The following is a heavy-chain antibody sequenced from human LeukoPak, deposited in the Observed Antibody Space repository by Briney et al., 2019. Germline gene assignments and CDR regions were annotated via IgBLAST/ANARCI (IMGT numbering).Heavy chain of an antibody. D-gene: IGHD5-18*01. CDR2: IKQDGSEK. CDR3: ARDRHEYSYGFHRGYSDNNYMDV. J-gene: IGHJ6*03. CDR1: GFTFSNYW. Sequence: GGSLRLSCEASGFTFSNYWMSWVRQAPGKGLEWVASIKQDGSEKYYVDSVKGRFTISRDNAKNSLYLQMNSLRAEDTAVYYCARDRHEYSYGFHRGYSDNNYMDVWGKGTTVTISS. V-gene: IGHV3-7*01.